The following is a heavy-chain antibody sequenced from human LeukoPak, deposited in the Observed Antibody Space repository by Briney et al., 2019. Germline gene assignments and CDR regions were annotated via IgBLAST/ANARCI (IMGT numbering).Heavy chain of an antibody. CDR3: AKDKAPLYSGYDWDLDF. V-gene: IGHV3-9*01. J-gene: IGHJ4*02. D-gene: IGHD5-12*01. CDR1: GFTFHHYA. CDR2: ISWNSASI. Sequence: GGSLRLSCAASGFTFHHYAIHWVRQVPGKGQEWVSGISWNSASIGYADSVKGRFTISRDNAKNSVYLQMNSLRAEDTAFYYCAKDKAPLYSGYDWDLDFWGQGTLVTVSS.